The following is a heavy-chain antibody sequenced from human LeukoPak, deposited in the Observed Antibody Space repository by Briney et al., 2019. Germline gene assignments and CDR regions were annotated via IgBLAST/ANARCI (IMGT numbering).Heavy chain of an antibody. CDR2: IYSGGST. Sequence: GGSLRLSCAASGFTVSSNYMTWVRQAPGKGLEWVSVIYSGGSTYYADSVKGRFTISRDNSKNTLYLRMNSLRAEDTAVYYCARATASRFDYWGQGTLVTVSS. CDR3: ARATASRFDY. V-gene: IGHV3-53*01. J-gene: IGHJ4*02. CDR1: GFTVSSNY. D-gene: IGHD4-17*01.